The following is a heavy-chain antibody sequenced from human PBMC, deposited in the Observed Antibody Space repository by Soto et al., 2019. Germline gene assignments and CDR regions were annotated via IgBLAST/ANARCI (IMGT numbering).Heavy chain of an antibody. V-gene: IGHV1-8*01. CDR3: ARWVVVVPAYYYYYGMDV. CDR2: MNPNSGNT. D-gene: IGHD2-2*01. J-gene: IGHJ6*02. CDR1: GYTFTSYD. Sequence: ASVKVSCKASGYTFTSYDINWVRQATGQGLEWMGWMNPNSGNTGYAQKFQGRVTMTRNTSISTAYMELSSLRSEDTAVYYCARWVVVVPAYYYYYGMDVWGQGTTVTVS.